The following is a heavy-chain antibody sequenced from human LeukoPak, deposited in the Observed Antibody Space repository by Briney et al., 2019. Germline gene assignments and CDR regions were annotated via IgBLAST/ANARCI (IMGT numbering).Heavy chain of an antibody. Sequence: PGGSLRLSCAASGFTFSSYWMSWVRQAPGKGLEWVANIKQDGSEKYYVDSVKGRFTISRDNAKNSLYLQMNSLRAEDTAVYYCARNTHDFWSGYLDYWGQGTLVTVSS. CDR2: IKQDGSEK. CDR3: ARNTHDFWSGYLDY. V-gene: IGHV3-7*01. J-gene: IGHJ4*02. D-gene: IGHD3-3*01. CDR1: GFTFSSYW.